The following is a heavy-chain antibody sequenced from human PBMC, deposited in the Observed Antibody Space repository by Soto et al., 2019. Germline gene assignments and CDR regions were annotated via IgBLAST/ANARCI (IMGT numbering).Heavy chain of an antibody. J-gene: IGHJ5*02. V-gene: IGHV3-7*01. CDR3: ARDRSIAAENWFDP. CDR1: GFTFSSYW. CDR2: IKQDGSEK. Sequence: EVQLVESGGGLVQPGGSLRLSCAASGFTFSSYWMSWVRQAPGKGLEWVANIKQDGSEKYYVDSVKGRFTISRDNAKNSLYLQMNSLRAEDTAVYYCARDRSIAAENWFDPWGQGTLVTVSS. D-gene: IGHD6-6*01.